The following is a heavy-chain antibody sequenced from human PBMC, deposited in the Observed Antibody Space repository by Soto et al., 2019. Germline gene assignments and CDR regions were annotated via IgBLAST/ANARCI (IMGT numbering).Heavy chain of an antibody. V-gene: IGHV4-30-4*01. J-gene: IGHJ4*02. D-gene: IGHD6-6*01. CDR3: ARESRRRADSWTRPLYYFDY. CDR1: GGSIGSGDYY. CDR2: IYYTGNT. Sequence: QVQLKESGPGLVKPSQTLSLTCSVSGGSIGSGDYYWSWVRQSPGKGLEWIGYIYYTGNTYYNPSLGSRVTFSVDTSKKQLSLRLSDVTVADTAVYYCARESRRRADSWTRPLYYFDYWGQGTLVTVSS.